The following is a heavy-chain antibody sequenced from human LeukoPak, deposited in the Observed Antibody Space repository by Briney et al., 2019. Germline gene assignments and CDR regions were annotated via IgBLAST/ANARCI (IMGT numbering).Heavy chain of an antibody. Sequence: SETLSLTCAVYGGSFSGYYWSWIRQPPGKGLEWIGEINHSGSTNYNPSLKSRVTISVDTSKNQFSLKLSSVTAADTAVYYCARGWDGYYNPWFNYWGQGTLVTVSS. CDR1: GGSFSGYY. J-gene: IGHJ4*02. CDR3: ARGWDGYYNPWFNY. D-gene: IGHD3-9*01. V-gene: IGHV4-34*01. CDR2: INHSGST.